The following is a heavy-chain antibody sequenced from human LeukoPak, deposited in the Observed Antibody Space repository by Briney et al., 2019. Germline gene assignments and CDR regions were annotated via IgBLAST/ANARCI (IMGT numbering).Heavy chain of an antibody. CDR1: GFTFSSYA. Sequence: GGSLRLSCAASGFTFSSYAMSWVRQAPGKGLEWVSGISWNSGSIGYADSVKGRFTISRDNAKNSLYLQMNSLRAEDTALYYCAKDDTTMVRGVFDYWGQGTLVTVSS. CDR3: AKDDTTMVRGVFDY. CDR2: ISWNSGSI. J-gene: IGHJ4*02. D-gene: IGHD3-10*01. V-gene: IGHV3-9*01.